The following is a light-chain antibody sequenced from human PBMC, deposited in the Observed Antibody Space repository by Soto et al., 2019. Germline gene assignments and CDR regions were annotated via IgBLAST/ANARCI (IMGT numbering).Light chain of an antibody. CDR1: QSISSW. V-gene: IGKV1-5*03. Sequence: DIQMTQSPSTLSASVGDRVTITCRASQSISSWVAWYQQKPGKAPKLLIYKASTLESGVPSRFSGGGSGTEFTLTISSLQPDDFATYSCQQYNRYYLTFGQGTKV. CDR2: KAS. CDR3: QQYNRYYLT. J-gene: IGKJ1*01.